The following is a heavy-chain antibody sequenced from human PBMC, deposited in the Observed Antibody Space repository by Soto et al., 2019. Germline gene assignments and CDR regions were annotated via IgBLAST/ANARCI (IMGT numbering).Heavy chain of an antibody. CDR1: GFTFSSYW. J-gene: IGHJ6*02. D-gene: IGHD3-9*01. V-gene: IGHV3-74*01. CDR3: ARVRDDILTGYYYYYGMDV. Sequence: PGESLRLSCAASGFTFSSYWMHWVRQAPGKGLVWVSRINSDGSSTSYADSVKGRFTISRDNAKNTLYLQMNSLRAEDTAVYYCARVRDDILTGYYYYYGMDVWGQGTTVTVSS. CDR2: INSDGSST.